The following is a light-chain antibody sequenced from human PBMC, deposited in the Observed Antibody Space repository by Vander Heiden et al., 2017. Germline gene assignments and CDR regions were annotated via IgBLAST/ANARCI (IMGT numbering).Light chain of an antibody. CDR2: AAS. J-gene: IGKJ3*01. Sequence: DIQMTQSPSSRSASVGDRVTITCRASQGISNYLAWYQQKPGKVPKLLVYAASALQSGVPCRFGGSGSGTEFTLTISRLQPEDVATYYCQEYSSAPTFGHGTKVEIK. V-gene: IGKV1-27*01. CDR1: QGISNY. CDR3: QEYSSAPT.